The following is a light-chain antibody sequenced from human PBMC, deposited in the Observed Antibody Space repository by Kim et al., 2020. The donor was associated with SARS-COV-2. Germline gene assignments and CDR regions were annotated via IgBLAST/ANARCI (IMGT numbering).Light chain of an antibody. CDR2: GAS. CDR3: QQYNSWPPYT. V-gene: IGKV3-15*01. CDR1: QSISSD. J-gene: IGKJ2*01. Sequence: EIVMTQSLATLSVSPGERATLSCRASQSISSDLAWYQQKPGQAPRLLIYGASTRATGIPARFSGRGSGTEFTLTISSLQSEDFALYYCQQYNSWPPYTFGQGTKLEI.